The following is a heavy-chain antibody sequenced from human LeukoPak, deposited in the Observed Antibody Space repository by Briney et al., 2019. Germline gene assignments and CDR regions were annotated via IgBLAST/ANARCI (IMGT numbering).Heavy chain of an antibody. J-gene: IGHJ4*02. CDR2: IYYSGST. D-gene: IGHD6-19*01. Sequence: PPQTLSLSCTVSGGSISSGSYYWSWIRQPPGKGLEWIGYIYYSGSTNYNPSLKSRVTISVDTSKNQFSLKLSSVTAADTAVYYCARERTWGSGWKYYFDYWGQGTLVTVSS. CDR3: ARERTWGSGWKYYFDY. CDR1: GGSISSGSYY. V-gene: IGHV4-61*01.